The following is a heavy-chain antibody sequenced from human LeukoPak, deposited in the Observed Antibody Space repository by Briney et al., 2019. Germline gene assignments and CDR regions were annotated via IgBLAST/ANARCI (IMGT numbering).Heavy chain of an antibody. CDR2: ISGSGGST. CDR3: ASLSTMHSFDY. V-gene: IGHV3-23*01. CDR1: GFTFSSYA. D-gene: IGHD2-2*01. Sequence: GGSLRLSCAASGFTFSSYAMSWVRQAPGKGLEWVSAISGSGGSTYYADSVKGRFTISRDNSKNTLYLQMNTLRAEDTAVYYCASLSTMHSFDYWGQGTLVTVSA. J-gene: IGHJ4*02.